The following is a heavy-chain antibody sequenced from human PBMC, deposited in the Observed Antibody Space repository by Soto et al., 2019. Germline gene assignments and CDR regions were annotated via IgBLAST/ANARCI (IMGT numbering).Heavy chain of an antibody. J-gene: IGHJ5*01. CDR2: VKSQIDGGTT. V-gene: IGHV3-15*01. D-gene: IGHD6-6*01. CDR1: GFTFTDAW. CDR3: ATGSARFDF. Sequence: EVQLVESGGGSVNPGGSVRLSCAASGFTFTDAWMNWVRQVPGGGLEWVGHVKSQIDGGTTDSAAALDGRVTISTDDSQTRVYLQMNRLRTDDTAVYYCATGSARFDFWGQVTLVTVSS.